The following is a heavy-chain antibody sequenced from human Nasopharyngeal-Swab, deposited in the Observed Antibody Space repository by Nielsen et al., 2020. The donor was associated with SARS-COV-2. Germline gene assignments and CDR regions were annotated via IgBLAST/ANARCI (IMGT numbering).Heavy chain of an antibody. D-gene: IGHD4-11*01. CDR1: GFTFNSYA. V-gene: IGHV3-21*01. Sequence: GGSLRLSCAASGFTFNSYAMNWVRQAPGKGLEWVSSISSSSSYIYYADSVKGRFTISRDNAKNSLYLQMNSLRAEDTAVYYCARDHLMTVTIPYYYYGMDVWGQGTTVTVSS. J-gene: IGHJ6*02. CDR2: ISSSSSYI. CDR3: ARDHLMTVTIPYYYYGMDV.